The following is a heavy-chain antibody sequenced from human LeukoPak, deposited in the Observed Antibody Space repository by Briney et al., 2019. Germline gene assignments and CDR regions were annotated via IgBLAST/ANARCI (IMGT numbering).Heavy chain of an antibody. Sequence: SQTLSLTCAISGDSVSSNSVTWNWIRQSPSRGLEWLGRTYYRSTWYNDYAVSVRGRITVNPDTSKDQFSLHLNSVTPEDTAVYYCARRLTQYDCFDPWGQGTLVTVSS. V-gene: IGHV6-1*01. CDR2: TYYRSTWYN. CDR1: GDSVSSNSVT. CDR3: ARRLTQYDCFDP. J-gene: IGHJ5*02. D-gene: IGHD2-2*01.